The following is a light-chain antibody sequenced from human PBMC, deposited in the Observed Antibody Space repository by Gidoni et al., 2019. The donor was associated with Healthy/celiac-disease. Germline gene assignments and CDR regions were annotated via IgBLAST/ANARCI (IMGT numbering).Light chain of an antibody. CDR3: CSYAGSSTFPYV. V-gene: IGLV2-23*03. Sequence: QSALTQPASVSGSPGQSITISCTGTSSDVGSYNLVSWYQQHPGTAPKLMIYEGSKRPSGVSNRFSGSKSGNTASLTISGLQAEDEADYYCCSYAGSSTFPYVFGTGTKVTVL. CDR2: EGS. J-gene: IGLJ1*01. CDR1: SSDVGSYNL.